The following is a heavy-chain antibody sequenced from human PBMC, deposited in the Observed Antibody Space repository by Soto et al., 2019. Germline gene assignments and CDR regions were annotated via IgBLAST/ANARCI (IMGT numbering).Heavy chain of an antibody. D-gene: IGHD1-1*01. J-gene: IGHJ3*02. CDR1: GGSISSYY. V-gene: IGHV4-59*01. Sequence: QVQLQESGPGLVKPSETLSLTCTVSGGSISSYYWSWIRQPPGKGLEWIAYISSSGSTKYNPSLRSRVTISLDTSKNQFSLKSPSVTAADTAVYYCARLAPRDGDPKTVRAFDIWGQGTMVTVSS. CDR3: ARLAPRDGDPKTVRAFDI. CDR2: ISSSGST.